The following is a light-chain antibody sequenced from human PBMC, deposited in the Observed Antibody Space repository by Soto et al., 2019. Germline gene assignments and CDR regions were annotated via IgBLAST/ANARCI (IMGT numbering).Light chain of an antibody. J-gene: IGKJ5*01. CDR3: LHQGDSPPNT. Sequence: EIVLPQSPGTLSLSPGEGGTLSCRASQSVSSNHLAWYQQRPGQAPRLLIYGASSRATGIPDRFRGSGSGTDFSLTISRLEPEDFAVYYCLHQGDSPPNTFGQGTRLEIK. CDR1: QSVSSNH. CDR2: GAS. V-gene: IGKV3-20*01.